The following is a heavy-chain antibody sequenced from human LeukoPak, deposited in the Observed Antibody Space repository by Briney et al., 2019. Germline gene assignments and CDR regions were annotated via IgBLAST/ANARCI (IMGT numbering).Heavy chain of an antibody. V-gene: IGHV1-69*05. J-gene: IGHJ5*02. D-gene: IGHD3-22*01. CDR3: ARDDDSRPARGTMGFDP. Sequence: GSSVKVSCKASGGTFISYAISWVRQAPGQGLEWMGGIIPIFGTANYAQKFQGRVTITTDESTSTAYIELSSLRSEDTAVYYCARDDDSRPARGTMGFDPWGQGTLVTVSS. CDR1: GGTFISYA. CDR2: IIPIFGTA.